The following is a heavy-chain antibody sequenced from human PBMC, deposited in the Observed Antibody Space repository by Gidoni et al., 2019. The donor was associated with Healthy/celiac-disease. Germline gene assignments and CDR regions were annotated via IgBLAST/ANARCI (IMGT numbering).Heavy chain of an antibody. V-gene: IGHV4-39*01. CDR3: ARQLDYRNYGCWFDP. D-gene: IGHD4-4*01. CDR2: IYYSGST. CDR1: GGSISSRSYY. J-gene: IGHJ5*02. Sequence: QLQLQESGPGLVKPSETLSLTCTVSGGSISSRSYYWGWIRQPPGKGLEWIGSIYYSGSTYYNPSLKRRVTISVDTSKNQFSLKLSSVTAADTAVYYCARQLDYRNYGCWFDPWGQGTLVTVSS.